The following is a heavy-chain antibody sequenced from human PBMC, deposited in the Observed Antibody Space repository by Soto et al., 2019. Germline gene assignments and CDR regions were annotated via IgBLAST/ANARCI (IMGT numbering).Heavy chain of an antibody. D-gene: IGHD3-22*01. Sequence: GDSLKISCKGSGHIFSNYWIGWVRQMPGKGLEWMGIIYPGDSDTRYSPSFQGQVTITVDKSINTAYLQWSRLKASDTAIYYCARQRLWGTSGYYYFENWGQGTLVTRLL. CDR1: GHIFSNYW. J-gene: IGHJ4*02. V-gene: IGHV5-51*01. CDR3: ARQRLWGTSGYYYFEN. CDR2: IYPGDSDT.